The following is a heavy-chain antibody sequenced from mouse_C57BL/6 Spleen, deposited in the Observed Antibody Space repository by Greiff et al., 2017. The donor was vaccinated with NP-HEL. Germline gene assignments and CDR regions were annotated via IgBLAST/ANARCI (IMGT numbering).Heavy chain of an antibody. CDR3: ARGGGYSYFDY. V-gene: IGHV3-6*01. CDR1: GYSITSGYY. CDR2: ISYDGSN. J-gene: IGHJ2*01. D-gene: IGHD2-3*01. Sequence: DVQLQESGPGLVKPSQSLSLTCSVTGYSITSGYYWNWIRQFPGNKLEWLGYISYDGSNNYNPSLKNRISITRDTSKNQFFLKLNSVTTEDTATYYCARGGGYSYFDYWGQGTTLTVSS.